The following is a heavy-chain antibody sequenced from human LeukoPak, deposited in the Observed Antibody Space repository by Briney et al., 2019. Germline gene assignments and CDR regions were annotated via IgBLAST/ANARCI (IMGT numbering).Heavy chain of an antibody. CDR1: GFTFSNYA. J-gene: IGHJ6*03. Sequence: GGSLRLSCAASGFTFSNYAMSWVRQAPGKGLEWVAVVSYDGSNKYYADSVKGRFTISRDNSKNTLYLQMNSLRAEDTAVYYCAKDDTPMGHYMDVWGKGTTVTVSS. CDR3: AKDDTPMGHYMDV. D-gene: IGHD2-8*01. CDR2: VSYDGSNK. V-gene: IGHV3-30*18.